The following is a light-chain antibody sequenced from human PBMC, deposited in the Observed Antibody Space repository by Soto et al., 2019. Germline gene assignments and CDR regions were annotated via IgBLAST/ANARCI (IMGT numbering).Light chain of an antibody. CDR3: QQYFSTPWT. V-gene: IGKV4-1*01. CDR2: WAS. J-gene: IGKJ1*01. Sequence: DILLTQSPDSLAVSLGERATINCKSSQSVLYSSNNKNHLVWYQQKPGQPPKLLIYWASTRESGVPDRFSGSGSGTDFTLTISSLQAEDVAVYYCQQYFSTPWTFGQGTKVDIK. CDR1: QSVLYSSNNKNH.